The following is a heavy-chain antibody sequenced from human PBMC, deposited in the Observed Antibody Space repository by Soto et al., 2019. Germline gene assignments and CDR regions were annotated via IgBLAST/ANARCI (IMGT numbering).Heavy chain of an antibody. Sequence: QVQLVQSGAEVKKPGASVKVSCKASGYTFTSYGISWVRQAPGRGLEWMGWISAYNGNTNYAQKLQGRATMTTDTSTSTAYMERRSVRSDDTAVYYCARDNGGVLWFGELTLYYYYGMDVWGQGTTVTVSS. J-gene: IGHJ6*02. V-gene: IGHV1-18*04. D-gene: IGHD3-10*01. CDR2: ISAYNGNT. CDR3: ARDNGGVLWFGELTLYYYYGMDV. CDR1: GYTFTSYG.